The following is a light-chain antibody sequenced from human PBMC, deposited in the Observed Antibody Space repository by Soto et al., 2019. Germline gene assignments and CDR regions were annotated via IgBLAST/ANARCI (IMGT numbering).Light chain of an antibody. CDR1: SSNVGSYKL. Sequence: QSALTQPASVSGSPGQSITISCTGTSSNVGSYKLVSWYQQHPGKAHKLMIFEVNKRTSGVSNRFSGSKSGNTASLTISCLKVEDEDDYYCCSSVGSPTYVFGTGTKLTVL. J-gene: IGLJ1*01. CDR2: EVN. V-gene: IGLV2-23*02. CDR3: CSSVGSPTYV.